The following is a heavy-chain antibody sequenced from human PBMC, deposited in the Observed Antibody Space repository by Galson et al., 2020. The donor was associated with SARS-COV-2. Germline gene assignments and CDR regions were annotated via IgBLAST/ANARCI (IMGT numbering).Heavy chain of an antibody. V-gene: IGHV3-15*01. D-gene: IGHD3-22*01. J-gene: IGHJ4*02. CDR2: VKSRADGGTI. Sequence: GESLKISCAASGFTFSNAWMSWVHQAPGKGLEWLGRVKSRADGGTIDYGAPVKGRFIISRDDSENMLYLQMNSLKTEDTAVYYCTADVPGVYYPFDYWGQGTLVTVSS. CDR1: GFTFSNAW. CDR3: TADVPGVYYPFDY.